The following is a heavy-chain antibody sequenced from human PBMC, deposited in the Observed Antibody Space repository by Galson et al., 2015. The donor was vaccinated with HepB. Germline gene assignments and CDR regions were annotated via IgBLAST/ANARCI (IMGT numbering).Heavy chain of an antibody. J-gene: IGHJ5*02. D-gene: IGHD4-17*01. V-gene: IGHV4-39*01. CDR1: GGSISGSAYY. CDR2: IYYSGST. CDR3: ARLGSYGAYLNWFDP. Sequence: TLSLTCSVSGGSISGSAYYWAWIRQPPGKGLEWIGSIYYSGSTYYNPSLKSRVTISVDTSKNQFSLRLTSVTAADTAVYYCARLGSYGAYLNWFDPWGQGTLVTVSS.